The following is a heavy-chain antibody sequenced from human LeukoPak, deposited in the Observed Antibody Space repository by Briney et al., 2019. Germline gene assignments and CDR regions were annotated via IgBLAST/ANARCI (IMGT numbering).Heavy chain of an antibody. J-gene: IGHJ4*02. CDR2: INHSGST. CDR1: GGSFSGYY. Sequence: PSETLSLTCAVYGGSFSGYYWSWIRQPPGKGLEWIGEINHSGSTNYNPSLKSRVTISVDTSKNQFSLKLSSVTAADTAVYYCARGPDGNTLRIFDYWGQGTLVTVSS. D-gene: IGHD2/OR15-2a*01. CDR3: ARGPDGNTLRIFDY. V-gene: IGHV4-34*01.